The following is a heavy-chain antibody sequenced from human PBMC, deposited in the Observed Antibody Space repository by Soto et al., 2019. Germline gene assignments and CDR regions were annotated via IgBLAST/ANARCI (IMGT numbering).Heavy chain of an antibody. Sequence: GGSLRLSCAASGFTFSSYAMSWVRQAPGKGLEWVPAISGSGGSTYYADSVKGRFTISRDNSKNTLYLQMNSLRAEDTAVYYCAKYASGSGSYYSPFDYWGQGTLVTVSS. J-gene: IGHJ4*02. CDR3: AKYASGSGSYYSPFDY. CDR1: GFTFSSYA. D-gene: IGHD3-10*01. CDR2: ISGSGGST. V-gene: IGHV3-23*01.